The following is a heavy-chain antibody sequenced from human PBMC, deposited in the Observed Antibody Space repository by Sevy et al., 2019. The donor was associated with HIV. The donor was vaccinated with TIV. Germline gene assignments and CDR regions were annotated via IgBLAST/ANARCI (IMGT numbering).Heavy chain of an antibody. CDR1: GFTFSSYS. V-gene: IGHV3-21*01. J-gene: IGHJ3*02. CDR2: HSGISNYI. D-gene: IGHD2-2*02. CDR3: ARNNCSITNCYMGDVFDI. Sequence: GGSLRLSCAASGFTFSSYSMNWVRRAPGKGLEWVSYHSGISNYIYYADSMKGRFTVSRDNARNSLYLQMNSLRAEDTAVYYCARNNCSITNCYMGDVFDIWGQGTMVTVSS.